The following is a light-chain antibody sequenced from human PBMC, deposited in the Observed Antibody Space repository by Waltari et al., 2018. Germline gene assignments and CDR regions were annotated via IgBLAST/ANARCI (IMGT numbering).Light chain of an antibody. Sequence: IMLTQSPGTLSLSPGERATLPCRASQSLSRYLAWYQQKPGQAPRLLIYGASTRATGIPDRFSGSGSGTDFSLTISGLEPEDSAVYYCQHHFRLPATFGQGTKVEIK. J-gene: IGKJ1*01. V-gene: IGKV3-20*01. CDR3: QHHFRLPAT. CDR1: QSLSRY. CDR2: GAS.